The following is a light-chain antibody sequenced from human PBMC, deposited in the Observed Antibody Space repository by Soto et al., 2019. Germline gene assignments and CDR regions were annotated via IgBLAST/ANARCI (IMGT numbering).Light chain of an antibody. Sequence: QSALTQPRSVSGSPGQSVAISCTGTSSDVGGYNYVSWYQQHPGKAPKLMIYDVNKRPSGVPDRFSGSKSGNTASLTISGLQAEDEADYYRCSYEGGYTFDVFGTGTKVTVL. CDR2: DVN. CDR1: SSDVGGYNY. J-gene: IGLJ1*01. CDR3: CSYEGGYTFDV. V-gene: IGLV2-11*01.